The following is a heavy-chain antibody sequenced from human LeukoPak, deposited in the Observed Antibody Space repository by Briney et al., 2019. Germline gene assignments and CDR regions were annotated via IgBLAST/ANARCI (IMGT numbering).Heavy chain of an antibody. CDR2: INAGNGNT. Sequence: ASVNVSFTASGYTFTSYAMHWVRQAPGQRLEWMGWINAGNGNTKYSQKFQGRVTITRDTSASTAYMELSSLRSEDTAVYYCASPGRYCSSTSCYSYYGMDVWGQGTTVTVSS. J-gene: IGHJ6*02. CDR3: ASPGRYCSSTSCYSYYGMDV. V-gene: IGHV1-3*01. D-gene: IGHD2-2*02. CDR1: GYTFTSYA.